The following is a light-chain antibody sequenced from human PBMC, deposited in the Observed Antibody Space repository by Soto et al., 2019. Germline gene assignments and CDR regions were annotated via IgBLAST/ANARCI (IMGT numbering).Light chain of an antibody. V-gene: IGLV3-21*02. CDR3: QVWDSTGDHYV. Sequence: SYELTQPPSVSVAPGQTARITCGGNNIGTKRVHWYQQEPGQAPVLVVYDDSDRPSGIPERFSGSNSGNTATLTVSRVEAGDEADYYCQVWDSTGDHYVFXTGTKVTVL. CDR2: DDS. J-gene: IGLJ1*01. CDR1: NIGTKR.